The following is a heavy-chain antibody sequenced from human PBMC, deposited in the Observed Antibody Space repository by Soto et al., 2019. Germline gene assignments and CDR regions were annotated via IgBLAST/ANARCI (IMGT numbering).Heavy chain of an antibody. Sequence: QVVLQESGPGVVKPSDTLSLTCNVSGASLSRYYWSWIRQPPGKGLEWIGRIYATGDTDYNPSLKSRISMSVDMSKKQFSLTLRSVTAADTAIHYCVRDGTKNLRDRFEPWGRGILVTVSS. CDR1: GASLSRYY. V-gene: IGHV4-4*07. CDR2: IYATGDT. CDR3: VRDGTKNLRDRFEP. J-gene: IGHJ5*02. D-gene: IGHD1-26*01.